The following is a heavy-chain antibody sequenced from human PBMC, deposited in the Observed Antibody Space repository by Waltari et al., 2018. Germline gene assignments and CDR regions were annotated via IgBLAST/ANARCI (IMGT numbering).Heavy chain of an antibody. Sequence: QVQLQQWGAGLLKPSETLSPPCAVSGASFRGHYWSWIRQPPGQGLEWIGEINHSGSTNYNPSLKSRVTISVDTSKNQFSLKLTSVTAADTAVYYCARGKSRIDPWGQGTLVTVSS. V-gene: IGHV4-34*01. CDR3: ARGKSRIDP. CDR1: GASFRGHY. J-gene: IGHJ5*02. CDR2: INHSGST.